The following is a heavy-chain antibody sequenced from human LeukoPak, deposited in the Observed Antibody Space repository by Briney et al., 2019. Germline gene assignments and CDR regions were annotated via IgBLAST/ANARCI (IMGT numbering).Heavy chain of an antibody. D-gene: IGHD5-24*01. Sequence: GGSLRLSCAASGFTFSSFGMHWVRQAPGKGLEWVSYISSGGSTIYYADSVKGRFTISRDNAKNSLYLQMNSLRAEDTAVYYCARVRDGSQDYWGQGTLVTVSS. CDR1: GFTFSSFG. CDR2: ISSGGSTI. V-gene: IGHV3-48*04. CDR3: ARVRDGSQDY. J-gene: IGHJ4*02.